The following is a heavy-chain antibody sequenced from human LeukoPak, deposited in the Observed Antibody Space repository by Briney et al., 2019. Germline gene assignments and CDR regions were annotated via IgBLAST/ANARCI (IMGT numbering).Heavy chain of an antibody. CDR1: GFTFDDYA. CDR2: ITWNSGSI. Sequence: GGSLRLSCAASGFTFDDYAMHWVRQAPGKGLEWVSGITWNSGSIAYADSVKGRFTISRDNAKNSLYLQMNSLRAEDTTLYYCAKDINYDSSGYYRDWGQGTLVTVSS. V-gene: IGHV3-9*01. D-gene: IGHD3-22*01. J-gene: IGHJ4*02. CDR3: AKDINYDSSGYYRD.